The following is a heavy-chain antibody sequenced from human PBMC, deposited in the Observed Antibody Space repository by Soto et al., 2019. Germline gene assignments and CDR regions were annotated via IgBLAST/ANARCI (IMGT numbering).Heavy chain of an antibody. CDR3: ARISGYYYGSGSYSNHYYYMDV. Sequence: GGSLRLSCAASGFTFSSYSMNWVRQAPGKGLERVSYISSSSSTIYYADSVKGRFTISRDNAKNSLYLQMNSLRAEDTAVYYCARISGYYYGSGSYSNHYYYMDVWGKGTTVTVSS. CDR2: ISSSSSTI. D-gene: IGHD3-10*01. V-gene: IGHV3-48*01. CDR1: GFTFSSYS. J-gene: IGHJ6*03.